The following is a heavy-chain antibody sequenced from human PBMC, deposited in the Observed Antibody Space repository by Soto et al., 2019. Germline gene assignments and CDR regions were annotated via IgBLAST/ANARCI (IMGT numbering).Heavy chain of an antibody. D-gene: IGHD4-4*01. CDR1: GGSVSSGSYY. V-gene: IGHV4-61*01. CDR3: ARNRAIYRPFDP. Sequence: PSETLSLTCTVSGGSVSSGSYYWSWIRQPPGKGLEWIGYIYYSGSTNYNPSLKSRVTISVDTSKNQFSLKLSSVTAADTAVYYCARNRAIYRPFDPWGQGTLVTVSS. J-gene: IGHJ5*02. CDR2: IYYSGST.